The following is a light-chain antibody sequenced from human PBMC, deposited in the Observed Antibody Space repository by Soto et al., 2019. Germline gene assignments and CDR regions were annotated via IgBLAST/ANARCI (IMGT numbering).Light chain of an antibody. Sequence: DIQMTQSPSTLSASVGDRVTITCRASQSISSWLAWYQQKPGKAPKLLIYDASSLESGVTSRFSGSGSGTEFTLTISSLQPDDFATYECQQYNSYSPWTFGQGTKVEIK. CDR2: DAS. J-gene: IGKJ1*01. CDR1: QSISSW. CDR3: QQYNSYSPWT. V-gene: IGKV1-5*01.